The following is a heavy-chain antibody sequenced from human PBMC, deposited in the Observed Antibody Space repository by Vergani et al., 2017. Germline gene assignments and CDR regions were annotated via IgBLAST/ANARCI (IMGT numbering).Heavy chain of an antibody. CDR2: INHSGST. J-gene: IGHJ4*02. Sequence: QVQLQQWGAGLLKPSETLSLTCAVYGGSFSGYYWSWIRQPPGKGLEWIGEINHSGSTNYNPSLKSRVTISVDTSKIQFSLKLSSVTAADKAVYYCARGISPGTIFGVAFYYFDYWGQGTLVTVSS. D-gene: IGHD3-3*01. CDR1: GGSFSGYY. V-gene: IGHV4-34*01. CDR3: ARGISPGTIFGVAFYYFDY.